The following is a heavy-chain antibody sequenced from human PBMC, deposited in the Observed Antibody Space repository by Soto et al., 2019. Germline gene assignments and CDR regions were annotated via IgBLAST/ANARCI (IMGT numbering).Heavy chain of an antibody. J-gene: IGHJ4*02. CDR1: GGSICSYY. CDR3: ARGLISGSHYSGGWYYFDS. V-gene: IGHV4-59*12. D-gene: IGHD1-26*01. Sequence: PSETLSLTCTVSGGSICSYYWSWIRQPPGKGLEWIGYMYNTGSTIYNPSLKRRVTISVDTSSSQFSLELSSVTAADTAVYYCARGLISGSHYSGGWYYFDSWGQGTQVTVSS. CDR2: MYNTGST.